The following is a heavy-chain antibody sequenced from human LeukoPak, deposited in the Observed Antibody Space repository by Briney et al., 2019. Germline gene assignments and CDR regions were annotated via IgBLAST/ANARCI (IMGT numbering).Heavy chain of an antibody. D-gene: IGHD4-23*01. CDR3: ASTVVPPDY. Sequence: GGSLRLSCAASGFTFSSYSMNWVRQAPGKGLEWVSYISSSSSTIYYADSVKGRFTISRDNAKNSLYLQMNSLRAEDTAVYYCASTVVPPDYWGQGTLVTVSS. V-gene: IGHV3-48*01. J-gene: IGHJ4*02. CDR1: GFTFSSYS. CDR2: ISSSSSTI.